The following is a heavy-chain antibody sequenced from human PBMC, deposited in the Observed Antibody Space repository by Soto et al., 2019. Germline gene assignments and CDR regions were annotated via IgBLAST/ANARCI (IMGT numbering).Heavy chain of an antibody. CDR2: INPSGGST. CDR3: ARALHYYDSSGYYYEGY. D-gene: IGHD3-22*01. CDR1: GYTFTSYY. J-gene: IGHJ4*02. V-gene: IGHV1-46*03. Sequence: ASVKVSCKASGYTFTSYYMHWVRQAPGQGLEWMGIINPSGGSTSYAQKFQGRVTMTRDTSTSTVYMELSSLRSEDTAVYYCARALHYYDSSGYYYEGYWGQGTLVTVSS.